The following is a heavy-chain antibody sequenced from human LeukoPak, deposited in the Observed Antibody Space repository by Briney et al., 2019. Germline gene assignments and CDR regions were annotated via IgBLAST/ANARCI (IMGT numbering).Heavy chain of an antibody. CDR3: AKGSATTVVTIDY. V-gene: IGHV3-30*18. CDR1: GFTFSSYG. D-gene: IGHD4-23*01. J-gene: IGHJ4*02. Sequence: RSGGSLRLSCAASGFTFSSYGMHWVRQAPGKGLKWVAVISSDGSDKYYADSVKGRFTISRDNSKNTMYLQMNSLRDEDTAVYYCAKGSATTVVTIDYWGQGTLVTVSS. CDR2: ISSDGSDK.